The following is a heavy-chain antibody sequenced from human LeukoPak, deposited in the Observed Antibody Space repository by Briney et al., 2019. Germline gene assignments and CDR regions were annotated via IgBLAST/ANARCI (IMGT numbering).Heavy chain of an antibody. CDR1: GGSISTSNYY. J-gene: IGHJ3*02. D-gene: IGHD3-9*01. V-gene: IGHV4-39*07. Sequence: SETLSLTCTVSGGSISTSNYYWGWIRQPPGKGLEWFGNIFYSGSTYYSPSVKSRVTISLDTSRNQFSLKLSSVTAADTAVYYCARVNPYDILTGYFYAFDIWGQGTMVTVSS. CDR3: ARVNPYDILTGYFYAFDI. CDR2: IFYSGST.